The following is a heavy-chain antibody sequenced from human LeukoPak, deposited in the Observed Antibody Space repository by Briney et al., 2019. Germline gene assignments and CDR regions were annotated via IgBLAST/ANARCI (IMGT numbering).Heavy chain of an antibody. V-gene: IGHV4-34*01. CDR3: ARAIAAAGRRRPFDY. CDR1: GGSFSGYY. Sequence: SETLSLTCAVYGGSFSGYYWSWIRQPPGKGLEGIGEINHSGSTNYNPSLKSRVTISVDTSKNQFSLKLSSVTAADTAVYYCARAIAAAGRRRPFDYWGQGTLVTVSS. CDR2: INHSGST. D-gene: IGHD6-13*01. J-gene: IGHJ4*02.